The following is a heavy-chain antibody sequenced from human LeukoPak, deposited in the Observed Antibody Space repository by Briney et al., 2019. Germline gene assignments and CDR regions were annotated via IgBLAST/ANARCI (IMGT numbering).Heavy chain of an antibody. D-gene: IGHD6-13*01. V-gene: IGHV3-48*03. CDR2: ISSSGSTI. J-gene: IGHJ4*02. Sequence: QPGGSLRLSCAASGFTFSSYEMNWVRQAPGKGLEWVSYISSSGSTIYYADSVQGRFTISRDNAKNSLYLQMNSLRAEDTAVYYCARAGGLIAAAGTPVPYFDYWSQGTLVTVSS. CDR3: ARAGGLIAAAGTPVPYFDY. CDR1: GFTFSSYE.